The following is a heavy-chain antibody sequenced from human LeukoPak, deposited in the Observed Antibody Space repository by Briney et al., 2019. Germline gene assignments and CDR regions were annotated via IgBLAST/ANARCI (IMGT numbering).Heavy chain of an antibody. D-gene: IGHD6-19*01. Sequence: ASVKVSCKASGNTFSNYGISWVRQAPGQGLEWMGWISGFNGYTRYAQNLQGRDTMTTDTSTSTAYMELRGLISDDTAVYYCARDQGYTSEWLDYWGQGTLVTVSS. J-gene: IGHJ4*02. V-gene: IGHV1-18*01. CDR1: GNTFSNYG. CDR3: ARDQGYTSEWLDY. CDR2: ISGFNGYT.